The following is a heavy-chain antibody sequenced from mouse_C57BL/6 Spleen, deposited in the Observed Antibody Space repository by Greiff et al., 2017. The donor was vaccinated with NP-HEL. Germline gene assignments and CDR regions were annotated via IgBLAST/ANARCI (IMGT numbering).Heavy chain of an antibody. D-gene: IGHD4-1*01. CDR1: GFTFSNYW. J-gene: IGHJ1*03. V-gene: IGHV6-3*01. Sequence: EVKVEESGGGLVQPGGSMKLSCVASGFTFSNYWMNWVRQSPEKGLEWVAQIRLKSDNYATHYAESVKGRFTISRDDSKSIVYLQMDNLRSEDTGTYYCTGCPPLTGSYWYFDVWGTGTTVTVSS. CDR3: TGCPPLTGSYWYFDV. CDR2: IRLKSDNYAT.